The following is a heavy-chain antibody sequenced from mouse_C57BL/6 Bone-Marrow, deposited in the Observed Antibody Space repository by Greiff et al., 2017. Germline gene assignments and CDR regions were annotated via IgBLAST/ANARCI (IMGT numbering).Heavy chain of an antibody. CDR2: IDPENGDN. D-gene: IGHD2-3*01. J-gene: IGHJ2*01. CDR3: TTSDGYYYFDY. Sequence: EVQLQQSGAELVRPGASVKLSCTASGFNIKDDYMHWVKQRPEQGLEWIGWIDPENGDNEYASQFRGTATINAATSSNTAFLPLSRLTSEDTAVYYCTTSDGYYYFDYWGQGTTLTVSS. CDR1: GFNIKDDY. V-gene: IGHV14-4*01.